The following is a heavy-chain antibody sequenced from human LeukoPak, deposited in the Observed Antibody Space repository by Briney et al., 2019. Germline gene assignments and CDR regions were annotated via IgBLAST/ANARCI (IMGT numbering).Heavy chain of an antibody. CDR2: IWSDGSNK. V-gene: IGHV3-33*01. J-gene: IGHJ6*02. CDR1: GFIFSNYG. D-gene: IGHD1-26*01. CDR3: ASDGHTYRYGLDV. Sequence: PGRSLTLSCAASGFIFSNYGMHWVRQAPGKGLEWVTFIWSDGSNKYYADSVKGRFTRSRVISKNTLYLKMHSLRADDTDVYAGASDGHTYRYGLDVWGQGTTVTVSS.